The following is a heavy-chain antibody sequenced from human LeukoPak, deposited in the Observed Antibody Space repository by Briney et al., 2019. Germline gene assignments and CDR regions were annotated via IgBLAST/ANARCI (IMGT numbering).Heavy chain of an antibody. CDR3: ARVAEGIQLWLVY. CDR1: GFTFSSYG. J-gene: IGHJ4*02. CDR2: IWYDGSNK. D-gene: IGHD5-18*01. Sequence: PGRSLRLSCAASGFTFSSYGMHWVRQAPGKGLEWVAVIWYDGSNKYYADSVKGRFTISRDNSKNTLYLQMNSLRAEDTAVYYCARVAEGIQLWLVYWGQGTLVTVSS. V-gene: IGHV3-33*01.